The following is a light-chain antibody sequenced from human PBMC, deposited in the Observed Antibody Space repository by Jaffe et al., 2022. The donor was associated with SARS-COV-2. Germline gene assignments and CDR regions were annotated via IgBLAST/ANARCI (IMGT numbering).Light chain of an antibody. CDR2: KAS. Sequence: DIQMTQSPSTLSASVGDRVTITCRASQSISSWLAWYQQKPGKAPKLLIYKASSLESGVPSRFSGSGSGTEFTLTISSLQPDDFATYYCQQYNSFPYTFGQGTKLEIK. J-gene: IGKJ2*01. CDR1: QSISSW. V-gene: IGKV1-5*03. CDR3: QQYNSFPYT.